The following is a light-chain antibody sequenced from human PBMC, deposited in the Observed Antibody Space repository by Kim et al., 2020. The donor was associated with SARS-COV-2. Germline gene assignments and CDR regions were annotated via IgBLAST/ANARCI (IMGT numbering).Light chain of an antibody. J-gene: IGKJ2*01. CDR2: GAS. CDR3: LQYGSSPRT. CDR1: QSVSSSY. Sequence: PPGERATLSCRASQSVSSSYLAWYQQKPGQAPRLLIYGASSRATGIPDRFSGSGSGTDFTLTISRLEPEDFAVYYCLQYGSSPRTFGQGTKLEI. V-gene: IGKV3-20*01.